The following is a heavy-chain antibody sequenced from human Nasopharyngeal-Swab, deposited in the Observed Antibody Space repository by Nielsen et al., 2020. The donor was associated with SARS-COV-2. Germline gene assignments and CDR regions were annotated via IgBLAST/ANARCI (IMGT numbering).Heavy chain of an antibody. CDR3: ARHPPDTAMADFDY. J-gene: IGHJ4*02. D-gene: IGHD5-18*01. Sequence: GESLKISCKGSGYTFTSYWIGWVRQMPGKGPEWMGIIYPGDSDTRYSPSFQGQVTISADKSISTAYLQWSSLKASDTAMYYCARHPPDTAMADFDYWGQGTLVTVSS. CDR2: IYPGDSDT. CDR1: GYTFTSYW. V-gene: IGHV5-51*01.